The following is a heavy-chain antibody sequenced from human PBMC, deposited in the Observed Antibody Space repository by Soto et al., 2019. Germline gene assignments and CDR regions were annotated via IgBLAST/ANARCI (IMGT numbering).Heavy chain of an antibody. CDR1: GFNFSPYW. J-gene: IGHJ3*02. CDR2: VQSYGSNY. CDR3: ARDRGAPDAFDI. V-gene: IGHV3-74*01. D-gene: IGHD3-10*01. Sequence: EVQVVESGGGLAQPGGSLRLSCAASGFNFSPYWMNWVRQAPGKGLEWVSRVQSYGSNYADSYADSVKGRFTISRDNAKNTLYLQMNSLRVEDTAVYFCARDRGAPDAFDIWCQGTMVTVSS.